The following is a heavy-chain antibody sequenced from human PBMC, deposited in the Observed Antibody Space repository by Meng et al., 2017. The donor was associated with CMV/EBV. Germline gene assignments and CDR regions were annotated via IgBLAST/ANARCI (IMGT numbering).Heavy chain of an antibody. CDR2: IIPIFGTA. CDR3: ARDPQIVVVPAAIDSWFDP. D-gene: IGHD2-2*02. V-gene: IGHV1-69*05. J-gene: IGHJ5*02. Sequence: SVKVSCKASGGTFSSYAISWVRQAPGQGLEWMGGIIPIFGTANYAQKFQGRVTMTRDTSTSTVYMELSSLRSEDTAVYYCARDPQIVVVPAAIDSWFDPWGQGTLVTVSS. CDR1: GGTFSSYA.